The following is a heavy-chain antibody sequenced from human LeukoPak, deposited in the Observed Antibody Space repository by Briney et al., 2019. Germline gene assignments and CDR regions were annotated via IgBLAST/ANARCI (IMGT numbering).Heavy chain of an antibody. Sequence: SETLSLTCAVYGGSFSGYYWSWIRQPPGKGLEWIGEIYHSGSTNYNPSLKSRVTISVDKSKNQFSLKLSSVTAADTAVYYCARWAGAATSGYYYYYGMDVWGQGTTVTVSS. J-gene: IGHJ6*02. D-gene: IGHD1-26*01. CDR1: GGSFSGYY. CDR2: IYHSGST. CDR3: ARWAGAATSGYYYYYGMDV. V-gene: IGHV4-34*01.